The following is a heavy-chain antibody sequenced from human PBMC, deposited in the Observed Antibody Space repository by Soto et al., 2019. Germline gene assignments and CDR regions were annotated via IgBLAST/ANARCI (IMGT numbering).Heavy chain of an antibody. V-gene: IGHV3-23*01. Sequence: PGWCMGLYCTSCGFSLRMSVVNWVRQNQGKGLEWVSYISDSGDRTYYADSVKGRFTISRDRSKSTVSLQMDSLRAEDTAVYYCAKDRGITVKAGDAFDVPAQPTKGTFS. CDR3: AKDRGITVKAGDAFDV. J-gene: IGHJ3*01. CDR1: GFSLRMSV. D-gene: IGHD3-16*02. CDR2: ISDSGDRT.